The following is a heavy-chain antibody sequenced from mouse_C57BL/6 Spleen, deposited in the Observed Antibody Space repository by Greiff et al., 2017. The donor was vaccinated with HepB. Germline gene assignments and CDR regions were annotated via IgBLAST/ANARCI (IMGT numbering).Heavy chain of an antibody. CDR3: ARKYDGYYTWFAY. CDR2: IHPNSGST. CDR1: GYTFTSYW. V-gene: IGHV1-64*01. Sequence: QVQLQQSGAELVKPGASVKLSCKASGYTFTSYWMHWVKQRPGQGLEWIGMIHPNSGSTNYYEKFKSKATLTVDKSSSTAYMQLSSLTSEDSAVYYCARKYDGYYTWFAYWGQGTLVTVSA. D-gene: IGHD2-3*01. J-gene: IGHJ3*01.